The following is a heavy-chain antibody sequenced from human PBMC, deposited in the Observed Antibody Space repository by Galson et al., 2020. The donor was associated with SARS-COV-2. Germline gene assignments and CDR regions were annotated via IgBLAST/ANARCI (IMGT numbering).Heavy chain of an antibody. CDR3: ANTLRSWYWFDP. Sequence: SVTLSLTCTVSGGSISIGDDYWSWIRQPPGKGLEWIGYIYYSGSTYYNPSLKSRVTISVDTSKNQFSLKLSSVTAADTAVYYCANTLRSWYWFDPWGQGNLVTVSS. V-gene: IGHV4-30-4*01. CDR2: IYYSGST. CDR1: GGSISIGDDY. D-gene: IGHD6-13*01. J-gene: IGHJ5*02.